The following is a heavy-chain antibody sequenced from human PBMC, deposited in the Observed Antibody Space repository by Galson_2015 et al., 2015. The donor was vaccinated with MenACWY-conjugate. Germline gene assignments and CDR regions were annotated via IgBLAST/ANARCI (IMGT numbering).Heavy chain of an antibody. J-gene: IGHJ4*02. Sequence: ETLSLTCTVSGGSVSSGSYWTWIRPPPGKGLEWIGLIYSSGSTKYNPSLKSRVTISLDMSKNQVSLKLSSVTAAGTAVYYCAREYNKWGQGTLVTVSS. CDR2: IYSSGST. CDR1: GGSVSSGSY. D-gene: IGHD1-14*01. V-gene: IGHV4-61*01. CDR3: AREYNK.